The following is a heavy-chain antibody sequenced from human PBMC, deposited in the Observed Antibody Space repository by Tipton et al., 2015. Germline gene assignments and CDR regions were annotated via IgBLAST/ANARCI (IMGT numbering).Heavy chain of an antibody. D-gene: IGHD4-17*01. CDR2: ISDSGGRT. J-gene: IGHJ4*02. CDR3: ARDKYGDLDY. CDR1: GFTFSNYA. V-gene: IGHV3-23*01. Sequence: SLRLSCAASGFTFSNYAMSWVRQAPGKGLEWVSGISDSGGRTYYADSMKGRITISRDNSKNMLYLQMDSLRAEDTAVYYCARDKYGDLDYWGQGTLVTVSS.